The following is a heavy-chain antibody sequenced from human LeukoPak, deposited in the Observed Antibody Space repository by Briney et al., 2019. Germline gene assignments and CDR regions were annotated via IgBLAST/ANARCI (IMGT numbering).Heavy chain of an antibody. CDR2: IWYDGSNK. Sequence: GGSLRLSCAASGFTFSSYGMHWVRQAPGKGLEWVAVIWYDGSNKYYADSVKGRFTISRDNSKNTLYLQMNSLRAEDTAVYYCAKDGGPAHLDAFDIWGQGRMVTVSS. CDR1: GFTFSSYG. CDR3: AKDGGPAHLDAFDI. V-gene: IGHV3-33*06. D-gene: IGHD4-23*01. J-gene: IGHJ3*02.